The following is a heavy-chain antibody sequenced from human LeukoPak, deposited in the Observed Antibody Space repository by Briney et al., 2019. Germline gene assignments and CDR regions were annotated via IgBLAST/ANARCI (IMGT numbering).Heavy chain of an antibody. CDR2: ISSSSSYI. CDR3: ARGLIHYYDSSGYYPRAFDI. D-gene: IGHD3-22*01. Sequence: GGSLRLSCAASGFTFSSYSMNWVRQAPGKGLEWVSSISSSSSYIYYADSVKGRFTISIDNAKNYLYLQMHSLRAEETAVYYCARGLIHYYDSSGYYPRAFDIWGQGTMVTVSS. CDR1: GFTFSSYS. V-gene: IGHV3-21*01. J-gene: IGHJ3*02.